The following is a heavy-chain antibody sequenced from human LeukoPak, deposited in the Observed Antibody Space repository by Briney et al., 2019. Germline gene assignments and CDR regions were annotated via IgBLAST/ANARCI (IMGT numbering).Heavy chain of an antibody. J-gene: IGHJ4*02. D-gene: IGHD5-18*01. Sequence: GASVKVSCKVSGHTLTELSMHWVRQAPGKGLEWMGGFDPEDGETIYAQKFQGRVTMTEDTSTDTAYMELSSLRSEDTAVYYCATVPRYSYGYNYFDYWGQGTLVTVSS. CDR1: GHTLTELS. V-gene: IGHV1-24*01. CDR2: FDPEDGET. CDR3: ATVPRYSYGYNYFDY.